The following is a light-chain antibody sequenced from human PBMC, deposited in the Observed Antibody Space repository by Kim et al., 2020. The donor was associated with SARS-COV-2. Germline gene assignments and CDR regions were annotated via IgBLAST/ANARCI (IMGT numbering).Light chain of an antibody. CDR3: QQTYSAPRT. CDR1: QDISRY. J-gene: IGKJ1*01. Sequence: DIQMTQSPSSLSASVGDRVTITCRASQDISRYLNRYQQKPGKAPKLLIYTASSLQSGVPSRFTGSGSETDFTLTISSLQPEDFATYYCQQTYSAPRTFGQGTKVDIK. V-gene: IGKV1-39*01. CDR2: TAS.